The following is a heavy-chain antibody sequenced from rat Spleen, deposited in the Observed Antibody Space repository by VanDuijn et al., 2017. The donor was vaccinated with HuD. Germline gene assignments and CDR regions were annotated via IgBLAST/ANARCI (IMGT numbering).Heavy chain of an antibody. J-gene: IGHJ2*01. Sequence: EVQLVESDGGLVQPGRSLKLSCAASGFTFSDYYMAWVRQAPTKGLEWVATISSAGGRNFYLGSVKGRFTISSDNAKSTLYLQMDSLRSEDTATYYCATRDYIGYTGIFWGQGVMVTVSS. CDR2: ISSAGGRN. CDR3: ATRDYIGYTGIF. CDR1: GFTFSDYY. D-gene: IGHD1-2*01. V-gene: IGHV5-29*01.